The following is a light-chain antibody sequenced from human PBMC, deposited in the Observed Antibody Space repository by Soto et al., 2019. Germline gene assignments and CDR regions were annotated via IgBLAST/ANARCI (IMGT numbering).Light chain of an antibody. CDR3: SSYTSSSTYV. Sequence: QSVLTQPASVSGSPGQSITISCTGTSSDVGGYNYVSWSQQHPGKAPQLMIYEVSNWPSGVSNRFSGSKSGNTASLTISGLQAEDEADYYCSSYTSSSTYVFGTGTKLTVL. V-gene: IGLV2-14*01. CDR2: EVS. CDR1: SSDVGGYNY. J-gene: IGLJ1*01.